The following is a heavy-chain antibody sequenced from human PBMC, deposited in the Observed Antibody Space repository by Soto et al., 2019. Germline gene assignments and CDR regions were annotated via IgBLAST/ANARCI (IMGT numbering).Heavy chain of an antibody. CDR2: IYWDDDK. CDR1: GFSLTTSGVG. Sequence: QITLNETGPTVLRPTETLTLTCRVSGFSLTTSGVGVGGIRQSPGKAPEWLALIYWDDDKRYSASLKSRLSITKDTSKNQVVVTVSDLDPTDTATYYCAHRVLRTVFGLVTTTAIYFDFWGQGTPVAVSS. V-gene: IGHV2-5*02. D-gene: IGHD3-3*01. CDR3: AHRVLRTVFGLVTTTAIYFDF. J-gene: IGHJ4*02.